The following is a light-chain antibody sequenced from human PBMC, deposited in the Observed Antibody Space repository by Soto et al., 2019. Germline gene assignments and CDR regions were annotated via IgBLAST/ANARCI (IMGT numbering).Light chain of an antibody. CDR1: QGISSW. Sequence: DIQITQSPSSVSASVGDRVTITCRASQGISSWLAWYQQKKGKAPKLLISTASSLQSGVPSRFRGSGSGTDFTLTLSRLQPEDFKTYYCQQVNSFPLTFGGGTKVDIK. CDR3: QQVNSFPLT. J-gene: IGKJ4*01. CDR2: TAS. V-gene: IGKV1D-12*01.